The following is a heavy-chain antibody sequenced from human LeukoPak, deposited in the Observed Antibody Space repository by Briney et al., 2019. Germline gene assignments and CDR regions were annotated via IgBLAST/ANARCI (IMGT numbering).Heavy chain of an antibody. Sequence: PGGSLRLSCAASGFTFSNAWMSWVRQAPGKGLEWVGRIKSKTDGGTTDYAAPVKGRFTISRDDSKNTLYLQMNSLKTEDTAVYYCTTEFYYDSSGYYFWGQGSWSPSPQ. V-gene: IGHV3-15*01. CDR2: IKSKTDGGTT. D-gene: IGHD3-22*01. CDR1: GFTFSNAW. J-gene: IGHJ4*02. CDR3: TTEFYYDSSGYYF.